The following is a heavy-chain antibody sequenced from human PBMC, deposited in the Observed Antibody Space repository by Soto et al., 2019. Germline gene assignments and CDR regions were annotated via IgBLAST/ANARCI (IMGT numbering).Heavy chain of an antibody. CDR2: ISYNGGKI. Sequence: QVQVVESGGGVVQPGRSLRLSCAASGFTFSTYGMHWVRQAPGQGLEWVAFISYNGGKIYYADSVKGRFTISRDSSRNTVFLQMNSLRAEDTAVYYCARDTSTVQALFFSAHYYYGMDVWGLGTTVSVSS. CDR1: GFTFSTYG. D-gene: IGHD4-17*01. V-gene: IGHV3-30*03. CDR3: ARDTSTVQALFFSAHYYYGMDV. J-gene: IGHJ6*02.